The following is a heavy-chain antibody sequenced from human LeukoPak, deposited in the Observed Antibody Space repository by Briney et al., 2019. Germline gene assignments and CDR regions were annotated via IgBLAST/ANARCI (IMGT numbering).Heavy chain of an antibody. CDR1: GGSISSYY. J-gene: IGHJ6*02. CDR2: IYYSGST. V-gene: IGHV4-59*06. Sequence: SETLSLTCTVSGGSISSYYWSWIRQPAGKGLEWIGYIYYSGSTYYNPSLKSRVTISVDTSKNQFSLKLSSVTAADTAVYYCARVGIVVVPAALDVWGQGTTVTVSS. CDR3: ARVGIVVVPAALDV. D-gene: IGHD2-2*03.